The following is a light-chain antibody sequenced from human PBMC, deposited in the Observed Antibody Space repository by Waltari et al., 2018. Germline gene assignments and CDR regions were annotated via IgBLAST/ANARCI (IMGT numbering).Light chain of an antibody. CDR2: NVV. Sequence: RQTLVHGYRRADWNCRQQWAGQAPRHQSYNVVKGDSGVPDRFSGRGSGTDFTLKVSRVGAEDGGSYYCLQGTHWLSFGPGTSVEIK. CDR1: QTLVHGYRRAD. CDR3: LQGTHWLS. V-gene: IGKV2-30*02. J-gene: IGKJ3*01.